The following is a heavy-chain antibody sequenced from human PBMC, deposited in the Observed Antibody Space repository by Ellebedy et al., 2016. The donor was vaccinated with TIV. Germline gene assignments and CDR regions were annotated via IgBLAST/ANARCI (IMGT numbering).Heavy chain of an antibody. V-gene: IGHV5-51*01. Sequence: KVSCXGSGYSFTSYWIGWARQLPGKGLEWMGIIYPGDSDTRYSPSFQGQVTISADKSISTAYLQWSSLKASDTAMYYCARRRSGVPYYYGMDVWGQGTTVTVSS. J-gene: IGHJ6*02. D-gene: IGHD2-15*01. CDR2: IYPGDSDT. CDR1: GYSFTSYW. CDR3: ARRRSGVPYYYGMDV.